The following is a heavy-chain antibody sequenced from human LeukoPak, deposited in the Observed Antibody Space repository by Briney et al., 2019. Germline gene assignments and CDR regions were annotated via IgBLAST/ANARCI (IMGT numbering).Heavy chain of an antibody. CDR2: INPNNGGT. D-gene: IGHD6-13*01. V-gene: IGHV1-2*02. CDR1: GYTYTGYY. CDR3: ARDRYTSSWATAFDY. Sequence: VSVTVPYMTSGYTYTGYYIRWVRPAPGQGLEWMGWINPNNGGTNYAQKFQGRVTMTRDTSISTAYMELTRLRSDDTAVYYCARDRYTSSWATAFDYWAERTVDTVSS. J-gene: IGHJ4*02.